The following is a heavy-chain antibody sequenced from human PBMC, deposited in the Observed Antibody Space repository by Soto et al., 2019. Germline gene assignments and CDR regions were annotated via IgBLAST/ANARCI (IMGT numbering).Heavy chain of an antibody. V-gene: IGHV1-3*01. CDR3: ARDLTSYYYYYGMDV. J-gene: IGHJ6*02. D-gene: IGHD3-9*01. CDR2: INAGNGNT. Sequence: QVQLVQSGAEVKKPGASVKVSCKASGYTFTSYAMHWVRQAPGQRLEWMGWINAGNGNTKYSQKFQGRVTITRDTSASTAYMELSRLRSEDTAVYYCARDLTSYYYYYGMDVWGQGTTVTVSS. CDR1: GYTFTSYA.